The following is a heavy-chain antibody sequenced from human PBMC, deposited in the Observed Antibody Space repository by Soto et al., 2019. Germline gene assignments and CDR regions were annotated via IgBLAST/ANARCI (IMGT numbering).Heavy chain of an antibody. J-gene: IGHJ4*02. CDR3: ARDRPYDYIWGSYRLGFDY. Sequence: QVQLVQSGAEVKKPGASVKVSCKASGYTFTSYGISWVRQAPGQGLEWRGWISASNGNTNYAQKLQGRVTMTTDTSTSTAYMELRSLRSDDTAVYYCARDRPYDYIWGSYRLGFDYWGQGTLVTVSS. D-gene: IGHD3-16*02. CDR1: GYTFTSYG. V-gene: IGHV1-18*01. CDR2: ISASNGNT.